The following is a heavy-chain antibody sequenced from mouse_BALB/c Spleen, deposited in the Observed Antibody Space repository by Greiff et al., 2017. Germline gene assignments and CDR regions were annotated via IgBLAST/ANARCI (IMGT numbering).Heavy chain of an antibody. D-gene: IGHD2-3*01. CDR2: IRNKANGYTT. V-gene: IGHV7-3*02. Sequence: EVQLVESGRGLVQPGGSLCLSCATSGFSFTDYYISWVRQPPGKALEWLGFIRNKANGYTTEYSASVKGRFTISRDNSQSILYLQMNTLRAEDSATYYCAREGYYEGWFADWGQGTLVTVSA. J-gene: IGHJ3*01. CDR1: GFSFTDYY. CDR3: AREGYYEGWFAD.